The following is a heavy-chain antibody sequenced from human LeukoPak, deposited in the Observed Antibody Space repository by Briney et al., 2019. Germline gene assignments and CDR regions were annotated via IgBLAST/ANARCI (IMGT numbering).Heavy chain of an antibody. CDR2: ISGSGGST. CDR1: GFTFSSYA. CDR3: AKLTGVVISYFDY. Sequence: PGGSLRLSCAASGFTFSSYAMSWVRQAPGKGLERVSAISGSGGSTYYADSVKGRFTISRDNSKNTLYLQMNSLRAEDTAVYYCAKLTGVVISYFDYWGQGTLVTVSS. D-gene: IGHD3-22*01. V-gene: IGHV3-23*01. J-gene: IGHJ4*02.